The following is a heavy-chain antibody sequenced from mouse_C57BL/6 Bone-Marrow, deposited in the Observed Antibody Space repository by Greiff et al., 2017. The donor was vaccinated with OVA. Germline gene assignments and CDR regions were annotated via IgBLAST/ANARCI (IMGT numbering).Heavy chain of an antibody. J-gene: IGHJ4*01. D-gene: IGHD1-1*01. V-gene: IGHV2-9-1*01. Sequence: QVQLKESGPGLVAPSQSLSITCTVSGFSLTSYAISWVRQPPGKGLEWLGVIWTGGGTNYNSALKSRLSISKDNSKSQVFLKMNSLQTDDTARYYCARIPLIDYYGSSYVAPDWGQGTSVTVSS. CDR3: ARIPLIDYYGSSYVAPD. CDR1: GFSLTSYA. CDR2: IWTGGGT.